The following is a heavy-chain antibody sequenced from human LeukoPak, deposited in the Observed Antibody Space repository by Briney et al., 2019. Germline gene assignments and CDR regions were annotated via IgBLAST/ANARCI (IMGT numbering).Heavy chain of an antibody. Sequence: GGSLRLSCAASGFTFSSYAMHWVRQAPGKGLEYVSAISSNGGSTYYANSVKGRFTISRDNSKNTLYPQMGSLRAEDMAVYYCARHFPLLRFLEEEAWFDPWGQGTLVTVSS. CDR3: ARHFPLLRFLEEEAWFDP. V-gene: IGHV3-64*01. CDR2: ISSNGGST. CDR1: GFTFSSYA. D-gene: IGHD3-3*01. J-gene: IGHJ5*02.